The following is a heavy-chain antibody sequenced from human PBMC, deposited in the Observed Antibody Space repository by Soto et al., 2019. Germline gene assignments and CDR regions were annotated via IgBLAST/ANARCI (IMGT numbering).Heavy chain of an antibody. V-gene: IGHV4-59*01. Sequence: SETLSLTCSVSGGSLRNFFWSWIRQPPGKGLEWIGHIYSSGKTDYNPSLETRVTMSKDTSMNQISLKLNSVTAEDTAVYYCARDLTAHRAVSGPFAYWGQGTLVTVSS. CDR2: IYSSGKT. D-gene: IGHD6-19*01. J-gene: IGHJ4*02. CDR3: ARDLTAHRAVSGPFAY. CDR1: GGSLRNFF.